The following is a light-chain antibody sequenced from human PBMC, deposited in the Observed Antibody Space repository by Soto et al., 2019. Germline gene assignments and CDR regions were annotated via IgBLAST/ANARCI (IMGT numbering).Light chain of an antibody. CDR1: QSISNF. Sequence: DIQMTQSPSSLSASVGDRVTITCRASQSISNFLTWYQHKPGKAPNLLIYGASSLQSGVPPTFSGRGPGTDFTLTITSLQPEDFATYYCQQSYNTPPYTFGQGTRLEIK. J-gene: IGKJ2*01. CDR2: GAS. CDR3: QQSYNTPPYT. V-gene: IGKV1-39*01.